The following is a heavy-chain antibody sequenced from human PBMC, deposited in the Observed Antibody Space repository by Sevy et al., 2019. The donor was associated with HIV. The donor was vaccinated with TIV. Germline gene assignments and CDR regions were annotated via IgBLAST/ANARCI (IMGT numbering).Heavy chain of an antibody. V-gene: IGHV3-15*01. Sequence: GGSLRLSCAASGFTFSNAWMSWVRQAPGKGLEWVGRIKGKIYDGTIDYAAPVKGRFTISRDDSKNTLYLKMNSLKTEDTAVYYCTTDSWSQEDYYDYWGQGTLVTVSS. CDR3: TTDSWSQEDYYDY. CDR1: GFTFSNAW. CDR2: IKGKIYDGTI. J-gene: IGHJ4*02. D-gene: IGHD6-13*01.